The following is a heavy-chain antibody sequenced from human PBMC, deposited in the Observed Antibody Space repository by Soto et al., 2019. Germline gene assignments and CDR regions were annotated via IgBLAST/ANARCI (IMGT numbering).Heavy chain of an antibody. Sequence: SETLSLTCNVSGGPISSGDYYWSWIRQHPGKGLEWIGYIYHNGNTHYNPSLKSRVTISLDTSKNRFSLNLSSVTAADTAVYYCASEGSESYSFDHWGQGALVTVSS. J-gene: IGHJ4*02. CDR1: GGPISSGDYY. D-gene: IGHD3-10*01. V-gene: IGHV4-31*03. CDR3: ASEGSESYSFDH. CDR2: IYHNGNT.